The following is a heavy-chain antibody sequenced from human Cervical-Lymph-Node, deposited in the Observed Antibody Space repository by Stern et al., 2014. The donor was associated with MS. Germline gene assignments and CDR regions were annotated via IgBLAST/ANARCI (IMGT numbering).Heavy chain of an antibody. CDR3: ARASTTVNNYYDGMDV. Sequence: VQLVESGAEVKKPGASVKVSCKASGYTFTGYYMHWVRQAPGQGLEWMGWINPNSGGTKYAQKFQGWVTMTRDTSISTAYMELSRLRSDDTAVYYCARASTTVNNYYDGMDVWGQGTTVTVSS. J-gene: IGHJ6*02. V-gene: IGHV1-2*04. D-gene: IGHD4-17*01. CDR2: INPNSGGT. CDR1: GYTFTGYY.